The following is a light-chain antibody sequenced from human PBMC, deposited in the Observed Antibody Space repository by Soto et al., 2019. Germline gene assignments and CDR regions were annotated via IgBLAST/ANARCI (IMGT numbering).Light chain of an antibody. CDR1: QSVSSN. J-gene: IGKJ1*01. Sequence: EIVMTQSPATLSVSPGERATLSCRASQSVSSNLAWYQQQPGQAPRLLIYGASTRATGIPARFSGSGSGTEFTLTISSLQSEDVAVYYCQQHNNWPRTFGQGTKVEIK. V-gene: IGKV3-15*01. CDR3: QQHNNWPRT. CDR2: GAS.